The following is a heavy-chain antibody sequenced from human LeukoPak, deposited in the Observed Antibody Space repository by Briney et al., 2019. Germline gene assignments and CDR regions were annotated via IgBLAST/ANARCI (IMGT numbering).Heavy chain of an antibody. CDR3: ARVIAGTSSRYYFDY. D-gene: IGHD6-13*01. CDR2: INHSGST. V-gene: IGHV4-34*01. Sequence: SETLSLTCAVYGGSFSGYYWSWTRQPPGKGLEWIGEINHSGSTNYNPSLKSRVTISVDTSKNQFSLKLSSVTAADTAVYYCARVIAGTSSRYYFDYWGQGTLVTVSS. J-gene: IGHJ4*02. CDR1: GGSFSGYY.